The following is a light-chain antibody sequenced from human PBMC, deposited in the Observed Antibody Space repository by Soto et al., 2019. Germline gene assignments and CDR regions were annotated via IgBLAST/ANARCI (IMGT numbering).Light chain of an antibody. Sequence: ETVMTQSPATLSVSPGERATLSCRASQSVKSNLAWYQQKLGQAPRVLIFGASTRATGIPARFSGSGSGTEFSLTINSLQSQDFAVYYCQEYNTWPWTFGQGTKVEI. J-gene: IGKJ1*01. CDR2: GAS. V-gene: IGKV3-15*01. CDR1: QSVKSN. CDR3: QEYNTWPWT.